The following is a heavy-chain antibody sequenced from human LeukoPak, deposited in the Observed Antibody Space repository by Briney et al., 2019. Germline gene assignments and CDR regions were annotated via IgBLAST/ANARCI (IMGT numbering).Heavy chain of an antibody. CDR2: ISGSGGST. CDR1: GFTFSSYA. J-gene: IGHJ6*03. D-gene: IGHD6-6*01. Sequence: GGSLRLSCAASGFTFSSYAMSWVRQAPGKGLEWVSVISGSGGSTYYADSVKGRFTISRDNSKNTLYLQMNSLRAEDTAVYYCAKDKSSSSPRPGYYYYYMDVWGKGTTVTVSS. V-gene: IGHV3-23*01. CDR3: AKDKSSSSPRPGYYYYYMDV.